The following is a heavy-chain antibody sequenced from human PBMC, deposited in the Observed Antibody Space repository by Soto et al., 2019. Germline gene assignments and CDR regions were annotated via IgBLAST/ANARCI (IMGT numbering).Heavy chain of an antibody. D-gene: IGHD6-13*01. Sequence: EVQLVQSGAEVKKPGESLRISCKGSGYSFTSYWISWVRQMPGKGLEWMGRIDPSDSYTNYSPSFQGHVTISADKSIXXAYLQWSSLKASDIAMYYCARLQAAAGDNDLTFDYWGQGTLVTVSS. CDR3: ARLQAAAGDNDLTFDY. J-gene: IGHJ4*02. CDR2: IDPSDSYT. CDR1: GYSFTSYW. V-gene: IGHV5-10-1*01.